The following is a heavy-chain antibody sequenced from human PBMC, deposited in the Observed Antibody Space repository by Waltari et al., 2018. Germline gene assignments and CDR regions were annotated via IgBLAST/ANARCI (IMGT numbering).Heavy chain of an antibody. D-gene: IGHD2-2*01. V-gene: IGHV3-53*01. CDR1: GFTFSSNY. CDR3: ARASGYCSSTSCYRLNAFDI. J-gene: IGHJ3*02. CDR2: IYSGGST. Sequence: EVQLVESGGGLIQPGGSLRLSCAASGFTFSSNYMSWVRQAPGKGLEWVSVIYSGGSTYYADSVKGRFTISRDNSKNTLYLQMNSLRAEDTAVYYCARASGYCSSTSCYRLNAFDIWGQGTMVTVSS.